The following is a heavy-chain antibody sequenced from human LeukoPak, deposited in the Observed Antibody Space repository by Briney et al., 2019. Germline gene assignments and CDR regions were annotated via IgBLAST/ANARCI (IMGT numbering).Heavy chain of an antibody. CDR3: ARLVSNWFDP. V-gene: IGHV3-48*04. CDR2: ISSSSSTI. CDR1: GFTFSSYS. D-gene: IGHD1-26*01. J-gene: IGHJ5*02. Sequence: GGSLRLSCAASGFTFSSYSMNWVRQAPGKGLEWVSYISSSSSTIYYADSVKGRFTISRDNAKKSLYLQMNSLRAEDTAVYYCARLVSNWFDPWGQRTLVTVSS.